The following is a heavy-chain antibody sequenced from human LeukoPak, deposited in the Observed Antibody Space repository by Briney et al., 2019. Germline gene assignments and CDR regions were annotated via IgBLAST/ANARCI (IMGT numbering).Heavy chain of an antibody. D-gene: IGHD2-2*01. J-gene: IGHJ4*02. Sequence: SQTLSLTCTVSGGSISSGDYYWSWIRQHPGKGLEWIGYIYYSGSTYYNPSLKSRVIISVDTSKNQFSLKLSSVTAADTAVYYCSTSSTGLSGHFDCWGQGTLVTVSS. CDR1: GGSISSGDYY. CDR2: IYYSGST. V-gene: IGHV4-31*03. CDR3: STSSTGLSGHFDC.